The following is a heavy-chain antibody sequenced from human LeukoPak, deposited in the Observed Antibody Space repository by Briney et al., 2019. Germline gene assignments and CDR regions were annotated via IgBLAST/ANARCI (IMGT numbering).Heavy chain of an antibody. Sequence: KAGGSLRLSCAASTFTFSSYPMSWVPQAPGKGLEWVSAISAGADSTYYADSVQGRFTIPRDNSKNTLFLQMSGLRAEDTAVYFCARGAYGDYDSWGQGTLVTVSS. J-gene: IGHJ5*01. V-gene: IGHV3-23*01. D-gene: IGHD4-17*01. CDR2: ISAGADST. CDR1: TFTFSSYP. CDR3: ARGAYGDYDS.